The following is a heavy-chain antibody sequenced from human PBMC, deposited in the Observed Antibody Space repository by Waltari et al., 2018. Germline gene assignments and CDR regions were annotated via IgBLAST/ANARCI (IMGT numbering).Heavy chain of an antibody. CDR1: GFTVSSNQ. Sequence: EVQLVESRGGLIQRGGSLILAVAASGFTVSSNQMRWVRQAPGKGLEWVSVIYSVGSTYYADSVKGRFTISRDNSKTTLYLQMNSLRAEDTAVYYCARDFYCSSTSCYGMDVWGQGTTVTVSS. V-gene: IGHV3-53*01. CDR2: IYSVGST. CDR3: ARDFYCSSTSCYGMDV. J-gene: IGHJ6*02. D-gene: IGHD2-2*01.